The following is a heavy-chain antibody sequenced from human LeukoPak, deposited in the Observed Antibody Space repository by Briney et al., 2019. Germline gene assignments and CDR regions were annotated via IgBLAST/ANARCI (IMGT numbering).Heavy chain of an antibody. D-gene: IGHD3-22*01. CDR1: GFTFSSYG. Sequence: GGSLRLSCAASGFTFSSYGMHWVRQAPGKGLEWVAVIWYDGSNKYYADSVKGRFTISRDNSKNTLYLRMNSLRAEDTAVYYCAKDVAPYYYDSSGYSYYFDYWGQGTLVTVSS. CDR2: IWYDGSNK. CDR3: AKDVAPYYYDSSGYSYYFDY. J-gene: IGHJ4*02. V-gene: IGHV3-33*06.